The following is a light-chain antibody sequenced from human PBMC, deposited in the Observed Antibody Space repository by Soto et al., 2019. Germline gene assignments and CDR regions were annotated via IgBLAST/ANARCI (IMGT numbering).Light chain of an antibody. Sequence: EIVLTQSPATLALSPGXRASLSCRASQSVSSYLAWYQQKPGQPPRLLIYDASNRATGIPARFSGSGSGTDFTLTIVSLEPEDFAVYYCQQRSNWPPLWTFGQGTKVDIK. CDR2: DAS. CDR1: QSVSSY. CDR3: QQRSNWPPLWT. V-gene: IGKV3-11*01. J-gene: IGKJ1*01.